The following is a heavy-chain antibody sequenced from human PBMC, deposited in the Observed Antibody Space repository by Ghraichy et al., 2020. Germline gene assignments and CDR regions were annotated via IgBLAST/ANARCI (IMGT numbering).Heavy chain of an antibody. V-gene: IGHV1-18*01. CDR1: GYTFTSYG. CDR2: ISAYNGNT. CDR3: ARAYCSSTSCYGAYYFDY. Sequence: ASVKVSCKASGYTFTSYGISWVRQAPGQGLEWMGWISAYNGNTNYAQKLQGRVTMTTDTSTSTAYMELRSLRSDDTAVYYCARAYCSSTSCYGAYYFDYWGQGTLVTVSS. D-gene: IGHD2-2*01. J-gene: IGHJ4*02.